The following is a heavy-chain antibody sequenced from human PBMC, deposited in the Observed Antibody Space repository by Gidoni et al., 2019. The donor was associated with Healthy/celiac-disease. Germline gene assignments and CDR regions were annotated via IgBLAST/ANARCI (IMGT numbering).Heavy chain of an antibody. CDR2: IKSKTDGGTT. V-gene: IGHV3-15*01. Sequence: EVQLVESGGGLVKPGGSLRLSCAASGFTCSNAWMSWVRQAPGKGLVWVGRIKSKTDGGTTDYAAPVKGRFTISRDDSKNTLYLQMNSLKTEDTAVYYCTTFLALEQQLVRGHAFDIWGQGTMVTVSS. D-gene: IGHD6-13*01. J-gene: IGHJ3*02. CDR1: GFTCSNAW. CDR3: TTFLALEQQLVRGHAFDI.